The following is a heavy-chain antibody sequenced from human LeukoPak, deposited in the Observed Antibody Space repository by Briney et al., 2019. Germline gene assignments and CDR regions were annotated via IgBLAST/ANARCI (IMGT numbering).Heavy chain of an antibody. CDR3: AGSGEWELPY. V-gene: IGHV4-34*01. CDR2: INHSGST. D-gene: IGHD1-26*01. Sequence: PSETLSLTCAVYGGSFSGYYWSWIRQPPGKGLEWIGEINHSGSTNYNPSLKSRVTISVDTSKNQFSLKLSSVTAADTAVYYCAGSGEWELPYWGQGTLVTVSS. CDR1: GGSFSGYY. J-gene: IGHJ4*02.